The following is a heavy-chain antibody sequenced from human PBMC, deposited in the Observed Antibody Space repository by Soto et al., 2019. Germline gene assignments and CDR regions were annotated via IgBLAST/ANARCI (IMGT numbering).Heavy chain of an antibody. V-gene: IGHV1-69*12. CDR2: IVPLFGTA. CDR3: ARDGDPGYSFWSGPLGGGRFDP. CDR1: GGTFGNTA. Sequence: QVQLVQSGAEVKEPGSSVNVSCKTSGGTFGNTAVTWVRQVPGQGLEWIGGIVPLFGTANYAQKFRGRVMITADESTSTACMDLSSLSSDDTAIYYCARDGDPGYSFWSGPLGGGRFDPWGQGTLVTVSS. D-gene: IGHD3-3*01. J-gene: IGHJ5*02.